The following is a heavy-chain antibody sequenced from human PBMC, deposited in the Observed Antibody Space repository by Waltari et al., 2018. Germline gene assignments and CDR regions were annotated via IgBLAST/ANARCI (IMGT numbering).Heavy chain of an antibody. D-gene: IGHD6-19*01. V-gene: IGHV4-39*01. Sequence: QLQLQESGPGLVKPSETLSFTCTVSGGSISSSSYYWGWIRQPQGKGLEWIGSIYYSGSTYYNPSLKSRVTISVDTSKNQFSLKLSSVTAADTAVYYCATKRESSASGFDYWGQGTLVTVSS. J-gene: IGHJ4*02. CDR1: GGSISSSSYY. CDR2: IYYSGST. CDR3: ATKRESSASGFDY.